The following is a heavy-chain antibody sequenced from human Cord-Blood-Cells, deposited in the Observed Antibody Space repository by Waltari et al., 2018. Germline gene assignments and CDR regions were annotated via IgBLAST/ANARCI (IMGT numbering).Heavy chain of an antibody. CDR1: GFTFSSYW. CDR3: ARDHDSSGYDY. V-gene: IGHV3-74*01. D-gene: IGHD3-22*01. CDR2: INSDGSST. Sequence: ASGFTFSSYWMHWVRQAPGKGLVWVSRINSDGSSTSYADSVKGRFTISRDNAKNTLYLQMNSLRAEDTAVYYCARDHDSSGYDYWGQGTLVTVSS. J-gene: IGHJ4*02.